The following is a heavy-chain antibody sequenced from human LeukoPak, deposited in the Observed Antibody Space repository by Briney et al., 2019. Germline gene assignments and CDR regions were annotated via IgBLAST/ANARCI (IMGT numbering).Heavy chain of an antibody. CDR1: GFTFSSFW. Sequence: GGSLRLSCAASGFTFSSFWMTWVRQAPGKGLEWVANIKQGGGETYYVDSVKGRFTISRDNAKNSLFLQMNSLTVEDTGVYYCARAAEVIAVYYYGMDVWGQGTTVTVSS. J-gene: IGHJ6*02. CDR3: ARAAEVIAVYYYGMDV. D-gene: IGHD6-19*01. V-gene: IGHV3-7*01. CDR2: IKQGGGET.